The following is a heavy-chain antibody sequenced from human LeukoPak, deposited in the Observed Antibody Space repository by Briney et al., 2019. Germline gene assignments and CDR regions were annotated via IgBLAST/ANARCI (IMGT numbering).Heavy chain of an antibody. D-gene: IGHD3-3*01. CDR2: ISGNDGDT. Sequence: ASVKVSCKASGYPFTTYGLSWVRQAPGQGLEWMGQISGNDGDTNYAQKFQGRVTMTTDTATSTAYMELTSLRSDDTAVYYCARDVPDFWSGFDYWGQGTLVTVPP. V-gene: IGHV1-18*01. CDR1: GYPFTTYG. J-gene: IGHJ4*02. CDR3: ARDVPDFWSGFDY.